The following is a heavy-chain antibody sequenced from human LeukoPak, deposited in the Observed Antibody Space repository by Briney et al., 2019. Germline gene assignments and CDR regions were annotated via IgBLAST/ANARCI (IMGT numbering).Heavy chain of an antibody. J-gene: IGHJ4*02. CDR2: IRYDGSNK. CDR1: GFTFSSYG. Sequence: GGSLRLSCAASGFTFSSYGMHWVRQAPGKGLEWVAFIRYDGSNKYYADSVKGRFTISRDNSKNTLYLQMNSLRAEDTAVYYCAKDLGDYYDSSGYIADYCGQGTLVTVSS. D-gene: IGHD3-22*01. CDR3: AKDLGDYYDSSGYIADY. V-gene: IGHV3-30*02.